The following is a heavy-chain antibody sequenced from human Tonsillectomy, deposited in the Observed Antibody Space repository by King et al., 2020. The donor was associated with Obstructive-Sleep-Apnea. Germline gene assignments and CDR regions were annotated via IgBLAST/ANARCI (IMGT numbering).Heavy chain of an antibody. V-gene: IGHV1-69*09. D-gene: IGHD6-13*01. CDR1: GGTFSSYA. J-gene: IGHJ4*02. CDR2: IIPILGIA. Sequence: VQLVESGAEVKKPGSSVKVSCKASGGTFSSYAISWVRQAPGQGLECMGRIIPILGIANYAQKFQGRVTISADKSTSTAYMELSSLRSEDTAVYYCARDPPYSSSSNMMVDYWGQGTLVTVSS. CDR3: ARDPPYSSSSNMMVDY.